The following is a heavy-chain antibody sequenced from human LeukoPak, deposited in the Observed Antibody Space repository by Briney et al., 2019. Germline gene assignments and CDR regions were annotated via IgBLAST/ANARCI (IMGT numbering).Heavy chain of an antibody. CDR1: GNYW. J-gene: IGHJ4*02. D-gene: IGHD2/OR15-2a*01. V-gene: IGHV3-74*01. CDR3: ASFYETY. CDR2: INSDGSWT. Sequence: GGSLRLSCAASGNYWMHWVRQAPGKGLVWVSHINSDGSWTSYADSVKGRFTISKDNAKNTVYLLMNSLRAEDTAVYYCASFYETYWGRGTLVTVSS.